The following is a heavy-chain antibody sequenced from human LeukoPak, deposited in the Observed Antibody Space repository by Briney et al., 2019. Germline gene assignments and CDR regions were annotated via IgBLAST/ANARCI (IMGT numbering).Heavy chain of an antibody. CDR1: GFTFSSYG. V-gene: IGHV3-30*03. CDR3: VRQGTVYYFDY. Sequence: GRSLRLSCAASGFTFSSYGMHWVRQAPGKRLEWVAVISYDGSNKYYADSVKGRFTISRDNSKNTLYLQMNSLRAEDTAVYYCVRQGTVYYFDYWGQGTLVTVSS. J-gene: IGHJ4*02. D-gene: IGHD1-1*01. CDR2: ISYDGSNK.